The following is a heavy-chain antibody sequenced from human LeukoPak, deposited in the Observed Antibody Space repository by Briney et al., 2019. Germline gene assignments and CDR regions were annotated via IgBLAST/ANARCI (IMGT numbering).Heavy chain of an antibody. Sequence: SETLSLTCTVSGGSISSYYWSWIRQPPGKGLEWIGYIYYSGSTNYNPSLKSRVTISVDTSKNQFSLKLSSVTAADTAVYYCARLFLEKGAHDYWGQGTVITVSS. J-gene: IGHJ4*02. D-gene: IGHD3-3*01. CDR1: GGSISSYY. CDR3: ARLFLEKGAHDY. V-gene: IGHV4-59*08. CDR2: IYYSGST.